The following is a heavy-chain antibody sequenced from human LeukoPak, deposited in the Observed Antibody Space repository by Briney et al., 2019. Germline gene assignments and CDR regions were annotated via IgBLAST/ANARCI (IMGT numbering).Heavy chain of an antibody. Sequence: SETLSLTCTVSGGSISSSSYYWSWIRQPAGKGLEWIGRIYSSGSTNYNPSLKSRVTMSVDTSKNQFSLKLSSVIAADTAVYYCARDLIVPVGLTGSGTYSTDYWGQGTLVTVSS. J-gene: IGHJ4*02. CDR2: IYSSGST. V-gene: IGHV4-61*02. D-gene: IGHD3-10*01. CDR3: ARDLIVPVGLTGSGTYSTDY. CDR1: GGSISSSSYY.